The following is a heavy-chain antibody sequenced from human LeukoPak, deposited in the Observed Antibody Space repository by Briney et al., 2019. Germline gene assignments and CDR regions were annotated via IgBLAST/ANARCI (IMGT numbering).Heavy chain of an antibody. V-gene: IGHV1-8*03. CDR2: MNPNSGNT. CDR1: GYTFTSYD. Sequence: ASVKVSCKASGYTFTSYDINWVRQATGQGLEWMGWMNPNSGNTGYAQKFQGRVTITRNTPISTAYMGLSSLRSEDTAVYYCARGLGQWLVPEYYFDYWGQGTLVTVSS. J-gene: IGHJ4*02. CDR3: ARGLGQWLVPEYYFDY. D-gene: IGHD6-19*01.